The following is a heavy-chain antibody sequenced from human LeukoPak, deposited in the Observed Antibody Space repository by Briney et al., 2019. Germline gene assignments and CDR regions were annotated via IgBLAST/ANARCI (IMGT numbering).Heavy chain of an antibody. CDR2: IRSKANSYAT. D-gene: IGHD3-10*01. Sequence: GGSLRLSCAASGFTFSGSAMHWVRQASGKGLEWVGRIRSKANSYATAYAASVKGRFTISRDDSKNTAYLQMNGLKTEDTAVYYCTSRTMVRGVSAAFDIWGQGTMVTVSS. CDR3: TSRTMVRGVSAAFDI. V-gene: IGHV3-73*01. J-gene: IGHJ3*02. CDR1: GFTFSGSA.